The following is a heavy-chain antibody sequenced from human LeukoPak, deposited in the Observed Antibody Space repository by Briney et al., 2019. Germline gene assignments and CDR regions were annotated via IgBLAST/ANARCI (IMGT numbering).Heavy chain of an antibody. V-gene: IGHV3-21*04. Sequence: PGGSLRLSCAASGFTFSTYSMSWVRQAPGKGLEWVSSLDSSSTYIYYADSVKGRFTISRDNSKNTLYLQMNSLRAEDTAIYYCAKGRSGSYSPTWDYWGQGTLVTVSS. CDR2: LDSSSTYI. J-gene: IGHJ4*02. D-gene: IGHD1-26*01. CDR3: AKGRSGSYSPTWDY. CDR1: GFTFSTYS.